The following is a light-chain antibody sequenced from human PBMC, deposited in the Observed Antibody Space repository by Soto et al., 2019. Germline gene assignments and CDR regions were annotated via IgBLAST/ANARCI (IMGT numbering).Light chain of an antibody. CDR3: QRYGSSPRT. J-gene: IGKJ1*01. V-gene: IGKV3-20*01. CDR2: GAS. CDR1: QSVSSSY. Sequence: EIVLTQSPGILSLSPGERATLSCRASQSVSSSYLAWYQQKLGQAPRLLIYGASSRATGIPDRFSGSGSGADFTLTISRLEPEDFAVYYCQRYGSSPRTFGQGTKVEIK.